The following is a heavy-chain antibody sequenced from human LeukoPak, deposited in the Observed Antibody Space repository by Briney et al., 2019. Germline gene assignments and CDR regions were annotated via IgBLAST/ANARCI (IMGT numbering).Heavy chain of an antibody. CDR1: GGTFSSYA. V-gene: IGHV1-2*02. J-gene: IGHJ5*02. CDR2: INPNSGGT. CDR3: AREPYYYGSGSSNWFDP. D-gene: IGHD3-10*01. Sequence: ASVKVSCKASGGTFSSYAISWVRQAPGQGLEWMGWINPNSGGTNYAQKFQGRVTMTRDTSISTAYMELSRLRSDDTAVYYCAREPYYYGSGSSNWFDPWGQGTLVTVSS.